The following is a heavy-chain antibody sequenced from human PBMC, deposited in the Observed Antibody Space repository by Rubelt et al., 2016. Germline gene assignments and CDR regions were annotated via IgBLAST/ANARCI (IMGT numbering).Heavy chain of an antibody. Sequence: EVQLVESGGGLIQPGGSLRLSCAASGFTVSSNYMSWVRQAPGKGLEWVSVIYSGGSTYYADSVKGRFTISRDNSKNTLYLQMNSLRAGDTAVYYGARGIGGSSWYSLGMDVWGQGTTVTVSS. CDR1: GFTVSSNY. V-gene: IGHV3-53*01. CDR2: IYSGGST. D-gene: IGHD6-13*01. CDR3: ARGIGGSSWYSLGMDV. J-gene: IGHJ6*02.